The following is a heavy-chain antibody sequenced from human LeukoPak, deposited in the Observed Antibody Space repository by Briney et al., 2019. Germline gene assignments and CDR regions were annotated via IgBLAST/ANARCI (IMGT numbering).Heavy chain of an antibody. V-gene: IGHV3-53*01. Sequence: GGSLRLSCAASGFTVSSNYMSWVRQAPGEGLEWVSVIYSGGSTYYADSVKGRFTISRDNSKNTLYLQMNSLRAEDTAVYYCARDRGYSYGYYYYYYMDVWGKGTTVTVSS. D-gene: IGHD5-18*01. CDR1: GFTVSSNY. J-gene: IGHJ6*03. CDR2: IYSGGST. CDR3: ARDRGYSYGYYYYYYMDV.